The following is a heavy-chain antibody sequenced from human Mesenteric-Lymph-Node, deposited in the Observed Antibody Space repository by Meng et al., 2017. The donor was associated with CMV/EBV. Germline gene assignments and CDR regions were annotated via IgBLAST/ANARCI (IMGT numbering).Heavy chain of an antibody. CDR1: GFIFDDHT. CDR3: ARDYYDTLDY. Sequence: GESLKISCAASGFIFDDHTMHWVRQAPGKGLEWVSLITWDGDSTYYADSVKGRFTVSRDDSKNSLYLQMNSLRTEDTALYYCARDYYDTLDYWGQGTPVTVSS. CDR2: ITWDGDST. V-gene: IGHV3-43*01. J-gene: IGHJ4*02. D-gene: IGHD3-22*01.